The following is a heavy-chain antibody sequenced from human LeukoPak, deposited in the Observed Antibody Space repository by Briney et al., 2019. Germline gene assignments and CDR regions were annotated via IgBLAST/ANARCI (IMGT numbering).Heavy chain of an antibody. D-gene: IGHD3-16*01. Sequence: VSXKAXGXTFSSYAISWVRQAPGQGLEWMGGIIPIFGTANYAQKFQGRVTITADESTSTAYMELSSLRSEDTAVYYCARGEAPGTVFGGMAVWGQGTAVTVSS. J-gene: IGHJ6*02. CDR2: IIPIFGTA. CDR3: ARGEAPGTVFGGMAV. V-gene: IGHV1-69*01. CDR1: GXTFSSYA.